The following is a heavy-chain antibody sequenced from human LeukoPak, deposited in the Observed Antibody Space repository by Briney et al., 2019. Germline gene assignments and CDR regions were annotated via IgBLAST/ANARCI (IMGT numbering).Heavy chain of an antibody. D-gene: IGHD3-22*01. Sequence: ASVKVSCKASGYTFTSYGISWVRQAPGQGREWMGWISAYNGNTSYAQKLQGRVTMTTDTSTSTAYMELRSLRSDDTAVYYCARDFSKGVITTRGFDYWGQGTLVTVSS. CDR2: ISAYNGNT. CDR1: GYTFTSYG. V-gene: IGHV1-18*01. J-gene: IGHJ4*02. CDR3: ARDFSKGVITTRGFDY.